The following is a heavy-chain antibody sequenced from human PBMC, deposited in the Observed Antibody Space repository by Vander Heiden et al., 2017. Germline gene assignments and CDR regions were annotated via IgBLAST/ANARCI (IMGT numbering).Heavy chain of an antibody. Sequence: QVQLVQSGAEVQTPGSSVKVSCKASAGTFSSYAISGVRQAPGQGLEWMGGIIPIFGTANYAQKFQGRVTITADESTSTAYMELSSLRSEDTAVYYCARDSYYDSSGYYYGPDAFDIWGQGTMVTVSS. CDR2: IIPIFGTA. J-gene: IGHJ3*02. D-gene: IGHD3-22*01. CDR1: AGTFSSYA. V-gene: IGHV1-69*01. CDR3: ARDSYYDSSGYYYGPDAFDI.